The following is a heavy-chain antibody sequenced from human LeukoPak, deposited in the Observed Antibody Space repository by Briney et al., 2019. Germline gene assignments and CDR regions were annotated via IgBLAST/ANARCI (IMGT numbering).Heavy chain of an antibody. CDR1: GYSFTDYW. J-gene: IGHJ3*01. V-gene: IGHV5-51*01. CDR2: IYPDDSDI. D-gene: IGHD3-10*01. Sequence: GESLKISCKGSGYSFTDYWIGRVRQMPGKGLQWMAIIYPDDSDIRYSPSFQGQVTISADKSIITAYLQWSSLKASDTAMYYCARHGRGSRSPNAFDFWGQGTMVTVSS. CDR3: ARHGRGSRSPNAFDF.